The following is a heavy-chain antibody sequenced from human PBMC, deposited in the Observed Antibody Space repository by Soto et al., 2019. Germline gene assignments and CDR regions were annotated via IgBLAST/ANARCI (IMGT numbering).Heavy chain of an antibody. J-gene: IGHJ4*02. CDR2: IYPGDSDT. CDR1: GYTFATYW. D-gene: IGHD2-15*01. V-gene: IGHV5-51*01. CDR3: ARQAGWSKGDVY. Sequence: EVQLVQSGAEVKKPGESLKISCKGSGYTFATYWIAWVRQMPGKGLEWMGIIYPGDSDTRYSPSFQGQVTISVDKSISTSYLQWSSLKASDTALYYCARQAGWSKGDVYWGQGTLVTVSS.